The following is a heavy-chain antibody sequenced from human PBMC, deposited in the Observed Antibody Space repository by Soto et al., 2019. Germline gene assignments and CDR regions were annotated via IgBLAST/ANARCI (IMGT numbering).Heavy chain of an antibody. Sequence: GGSLRLSCAASGFTFSSYGMHWVRQAPGKGLEWVAVISYDGSNKCYADSVKGRFTISRDNSKNTLYLQMNSLRAEDTAVYYCANTLPARYYDSSGYYSAFDIWGQGTMVTVSS. CDR3: ANTLPARYYDSSGYYSAFDI. V-gene: IGHV3-30*18. CDR2: ISYDGSNK. J-gene: IGHJ3*02. CDR1: GFTFSSYG. D-gene: IGHD3-22*01.